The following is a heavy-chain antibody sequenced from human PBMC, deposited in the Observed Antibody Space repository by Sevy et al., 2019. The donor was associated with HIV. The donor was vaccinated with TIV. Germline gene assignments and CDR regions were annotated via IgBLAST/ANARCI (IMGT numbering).Heavy chain of an antibody. J-gene: IGHJ4*02. D-gene: IGHD5-18*01. CDR2: ISGDGGNT. CDR1: GFTFSSYG. V-gene: IGHV3-30*18. Sequence: GGSLRLSCAASGFTFSSYGMHWVGQAPGKGLEWVALISGDGGNTYYAGSVRGRFTISRDNSKNTLYLQLNSLRADDTAFYYCAKTYADTTVDLYYYDSWGQGILVTVSS. CDR3: AKTYADTTVDLYYYDS.